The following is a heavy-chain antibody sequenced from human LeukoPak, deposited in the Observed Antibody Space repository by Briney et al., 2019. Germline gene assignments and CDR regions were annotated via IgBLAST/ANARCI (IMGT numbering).Heavy chain of an antibody. V-gene: IGHV4-59*01. D-gene: IGHD6-19*01. J-gene: IGHJ4*02. CDR3: AKRRIGSGWYESSDY. CDR1: GGSIANYY. CDR2: IFYGGST. Sequence: SETLSLTCTVSGGSIANYYWTWIRQPPGKGLEWIGYIFYGGSTNYNPSLKNRVTISVDMSKNQFSLRLSSVTAADTAVYYCAKRRIGSGWYESSDYWGQGTLVTVSS.